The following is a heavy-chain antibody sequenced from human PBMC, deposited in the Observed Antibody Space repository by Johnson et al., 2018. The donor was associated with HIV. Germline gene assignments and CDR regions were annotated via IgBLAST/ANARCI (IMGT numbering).Heavy chain of an antibody. CDR3: VSSGCQRCAFDI. Sequence: QMQLLESGGGVVQPGRSLRLSCAASGFTFSSYGMHWVRQAPGKGLEWVAVIWYDGSNKYYADSVKGRFTISRDNSKNTLYLQMNSRKAEDTAVYYCVSSGCQRCAFDIWGQGTMVTVSS. CDR2: IWYDGSNK. V-gene: IGHV3-33*01. D-gene: IGHD6-19*01. J-gene: IGHJ3*02. CDR1: GFTFSSYG.